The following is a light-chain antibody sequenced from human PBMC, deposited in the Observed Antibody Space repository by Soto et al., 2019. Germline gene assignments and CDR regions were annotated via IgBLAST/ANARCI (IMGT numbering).Light chain of an antibody. Sequence: EIGMTQSPATLSVSPGERASLSCRASQSVGSNLAWYQQTAGQAPRLLIYCASTRATGIPARLSGSGSATEFTLPISSLQSEDFAVYSCQQYTNWPYTFGQGTKLEIK. V-gene: IGKV3-15*01. CDR3: QQYTNWPYT. CDR1: QSVGSN. J-gene: IGKJ2*01. CDR2: CAS.